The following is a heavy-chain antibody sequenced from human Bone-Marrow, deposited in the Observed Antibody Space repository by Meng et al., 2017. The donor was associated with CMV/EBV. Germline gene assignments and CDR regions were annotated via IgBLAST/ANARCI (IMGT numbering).Heavy chain of an antibody. D-gene: IGHD6-6*01. Sequence: ASVKVSCKASGYTFTGYYMHWVRQAPGQGLEWMGWINPNSGGTNYAQKFQGRVTMTRDTSISTAYMELSRLRSDDTAVYYCATDPYTARRRGDYYYYGMDFWGQGTTVTVSS. CDR2: INPNSGGT. CDR3: ATDPYTARRRGDYYYYGMDF. CDR1: GYTFTGYY. J-gene: IGHJ6*02. V-gene: IGHV1-2*02.